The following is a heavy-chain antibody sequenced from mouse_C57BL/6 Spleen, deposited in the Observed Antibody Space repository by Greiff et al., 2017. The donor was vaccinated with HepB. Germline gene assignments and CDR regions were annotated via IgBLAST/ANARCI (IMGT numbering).Heavy chain of an antibody. Sequence: VQLQQPGAELVKPGASVKLSCKASGYTFTSYWMQWVKQRPGQGLEWIGEIDPSDSYTNYNQKFKGKATLTVDTSSSTAYMQLSSLTSEDSAVYYCAITTVVPHAMDYWGQGTSVTVSS. V-gene: IGHV1-50*01. CDR2: IDPSDSYT. CDR3: AITTVVPHAMDY. CDR1: GYTFTSYW. J-gene: IGHJ4*01. D-gene: IGHD1-1*01.